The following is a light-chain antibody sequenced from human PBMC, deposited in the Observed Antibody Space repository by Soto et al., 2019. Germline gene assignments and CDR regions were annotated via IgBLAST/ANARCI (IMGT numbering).Light chain of an antibody. J-gene: IGKJ1*01. CDR2: WAS. V-gene: IGKV4-1*01. Sequence: DIVMTQSPDSLAVSLGERATINCKSSQSVLYSSNNKNYLAWYQQKPGQPPKLLIYWASTRESGVPDRFSGSGSGTDFTLTISGLQAEDVAIYYCQQSYSAPLTFGQGTQVEIK. CDR1: QSVLYSSNNKNY. CDR3: QQSYSAPLT.